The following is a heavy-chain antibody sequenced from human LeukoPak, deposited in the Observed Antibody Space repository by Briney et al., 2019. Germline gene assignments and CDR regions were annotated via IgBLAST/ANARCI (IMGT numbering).Heavy chain of an antibody. J-gene: IGHJ4*02. CDR3: ARGPRRILYGDYDPKTDY. CDR2: INPNSGGT. Sequence: ASVKVSCKASAYTFTDYYMHWVRQAPGQGLEWMGWINPNSGGTNYAQKFQGRVTMTRDTSISTAYMELSRLRSDDTAVYYCARGPRRILYGDYDPKTDYWGQGTLVTVSS. V-gene: IGHV1-2*02. CDR1: AYTFTDYY. D-gene: IGHD4-17*01.